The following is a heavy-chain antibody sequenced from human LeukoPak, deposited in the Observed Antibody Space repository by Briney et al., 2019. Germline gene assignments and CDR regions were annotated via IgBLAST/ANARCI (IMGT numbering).Heavy chain of an antibody. Sequence: AETLSLTCTVSGGSISSYYWSRIRQPPGKGLEWIGYIYYSGSTNYNPSLKSRVTISVDTSKKQFSLKLSSVTAADTAVYYCARQRGWGSGNYWSFRDTFDIWGQGTMVTVSS. D-gene: IGHD3-10*01. CDR3: ARQRGWGSGNYWSFRDTFDI. J-gene: IGHJ3*02. CDR1: GGSISSYY. V-gene: IGHV4-59*08. CDR2: IYYSGST.